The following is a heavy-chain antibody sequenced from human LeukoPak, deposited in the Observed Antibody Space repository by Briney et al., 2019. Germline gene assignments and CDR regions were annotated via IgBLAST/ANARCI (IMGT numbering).Heavy chain of an antibody. D-gene: IGHD2-21*02. CDR2: IYTSGST. J-gene: IGHJ6*02. CDR3: ARTGGDCSSGLCYYAMDV. V-gene: IGHV4-4*07. Sequence: SETLSLTCTVSGGSISSYYWSWIRQPAGKGLEWIGRIYTSGSTNYNPSLRSRVTLLIDLSKNQISLRLSSVTAADTAVYYCARTGGDCSSGLCYYAMDVWGQGTTVTVS. CDR1: GGSISSYY.